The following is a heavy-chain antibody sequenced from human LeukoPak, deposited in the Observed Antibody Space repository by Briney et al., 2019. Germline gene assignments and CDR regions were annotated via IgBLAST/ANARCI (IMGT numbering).Heavy chain of an antibody. J-gene: IGHJ4*02. CDR2: ISGDGGST. V-gene: IGHV3-43*02. CDR1: GFPLDECS. CDR3: AKYGRLNYDSSCYYLY. Sequence: GGSQTLLCTASGFPLDECSVHWVRQAPGKGLEWVSLISGDGGSTYYADSVKGRFTISRDNSINSLYLQMNSLRTEDTALYYCAKYGRLNYDSSCYYLYWGRGTPVTVSS. D-gene: IGHD3-22*01.